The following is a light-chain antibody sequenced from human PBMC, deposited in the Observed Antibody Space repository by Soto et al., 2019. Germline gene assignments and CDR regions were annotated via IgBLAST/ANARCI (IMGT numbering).Light chain of an antibody. CDR2: EAS. J-gene: IGKJ2*01. CDR3: QQRSNGPSYT. V-gene: IGKV3-11*01. CDR1: QSVSSY. Sequence: EIVLTQSPATLSLSPGERATLSCRASQSVSSYVAWYQHKPGQAPRLLIYEASNRAAGIPPRFSGSGSGTAFTLTISRLEPEDFAIYYCQQRSNGPSYTFGQGTTLEI.